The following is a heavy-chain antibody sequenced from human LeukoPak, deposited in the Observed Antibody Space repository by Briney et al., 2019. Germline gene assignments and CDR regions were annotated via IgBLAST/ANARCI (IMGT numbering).Heavy chain of an antibody. J-gene: IGHJ4*02. CDR1: GGSISSYY. CDR3: ARDERVQDYYGSGSYSVSFDY. Sequence: SETLSLTCTVSGGSISSYYWSWIRQPPGKGLEWIGYIYYSGSTYYNPSLKSRVTISVDTSKNQFSLKLNSVTAADTAVYSCARDERVQDYYGSGSYSVSFDYWGQGTLVTVSS. V-gene: IGHV4-59*12. D-gene: IGHD3-10*01. CDR2: IYYSGST.